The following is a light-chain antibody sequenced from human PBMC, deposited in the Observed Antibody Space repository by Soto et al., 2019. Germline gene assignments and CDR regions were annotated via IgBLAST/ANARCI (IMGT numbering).Light chain of an antibody. CDR2: LNSDGSH. CDR3: QTLGTAIQDVE. Sequence: QAVVTQSPSASAYLGASVKLTCTLSSVLNSYAIAWHQQQPEKGPRYLMKLNSDGSHSKGDGIHDRFSGSSSGTERHLTISSLQSEDEADNYCQTLGTAIQDVEFGGGTKQTVL. CDR1: SVLNSYA. J-gene: IGLJ2*01. V-gene: IGLV4-69*01.